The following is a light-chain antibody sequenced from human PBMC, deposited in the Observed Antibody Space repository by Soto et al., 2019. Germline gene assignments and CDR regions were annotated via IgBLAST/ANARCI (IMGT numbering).Light chain of an antibody. Sequence: QSVLNQPASASGSAGQSITLSSNGTNSDVGGYDRVSWYQQHPGTAPKLILYEVNTRPSGVSNRFSGSSSGNTASLIITGLQTEDEANYYCSAYTTSNTPIFGTGTKVTVL. CDR1: NSDVGGYDR. V-gene: IGLV2-14*01. CDR2: EVN. CDR3: SAYTTSNTPI. J-gene: IGLJ1*01.